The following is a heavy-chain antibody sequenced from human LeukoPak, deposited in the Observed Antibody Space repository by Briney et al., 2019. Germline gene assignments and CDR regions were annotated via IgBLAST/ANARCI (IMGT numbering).Heavy chain of an antibody. Sequence: GGSLRLSCAASGFTVATNYMNWVRQPPGKGLEWVSILYSGADTYYADSVKGRFVVSRDSSKNMLFLHMNALRPEDTAVYYCARIGDHFHWYLDLWGRGTLVTVSS. CDR1: GFTVATNY. CDR2: LYSGADT. V-gene: IGHV3-53*01. D-gene: IGHD3-3*02. J-gene: IGHJ2*01. CDR3: ARIGDHFHWYLDL.